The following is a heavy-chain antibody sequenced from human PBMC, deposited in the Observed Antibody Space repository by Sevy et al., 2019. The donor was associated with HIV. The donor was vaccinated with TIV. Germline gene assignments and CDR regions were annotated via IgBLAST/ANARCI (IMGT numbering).Heavy chain of an antibody. D-gene: IGHD3-9*01. J-gene: IGHJ6*02. CDR1: GIIFTTSG. Sequence: GGSLRLSCAVSGIIFTTSGMHWVRQAPGKGLEWVAVISYDGRNKFYGDSVKGRFTISIDNSKNILYLQMNSLRAEDTAVYYCAKDFTGYNGMDVWGQGTMVTVSS. V-gene: IGHV3-30*18. CDR2: ISYDGRNK. CDR3: AKDFTGYNGMDV.